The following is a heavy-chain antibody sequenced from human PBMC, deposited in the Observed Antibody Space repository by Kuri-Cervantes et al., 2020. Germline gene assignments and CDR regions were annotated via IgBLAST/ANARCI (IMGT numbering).Heavy chain of an antibody. CDR2: ISYDGSNK. CDR1: GFTFNNYA. V-gene: IGHV3-30*03. CDR3: ATANIVATIFYTDYYMDV. J-gene: IGHJ6*03. D-gene: IGHD5-12*01. Sequence: GGSLRLSCAASGFTFNNYAMTWVRQAPGKGLEWVAVISYDGSNKYYADSVKGRFTISRDNSKNTLYLQMNSLRAEDTAVYYCATANIVATIFYTDYYMDVWGKGTTVTVSS.